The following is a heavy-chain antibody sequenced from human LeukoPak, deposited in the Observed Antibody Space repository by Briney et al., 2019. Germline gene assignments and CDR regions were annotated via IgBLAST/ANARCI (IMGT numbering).Heavy chain of an antibody. Sequence: NTSETLSLTCTVSGGSISSYYWSWIRQPPGKGLEWIGYIYYSGSTNYNPSLESRVTISVDTSKNQFSLKLNSVTAADTAVYYCARAGPRVVAAMGYYFDSWGQGTLVTVSS. CDR3: ARAGPRVVAAMGYYFDS. J-gene: IGHJ4*02. CDR2: IYYSGST. D-gene: IGHD2-15*01. V-gene: IGHV4-59*01. CDR1: GGSISSYY.